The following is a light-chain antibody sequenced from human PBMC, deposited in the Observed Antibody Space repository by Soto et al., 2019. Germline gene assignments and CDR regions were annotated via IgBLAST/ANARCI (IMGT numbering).Light chain of an antibody. Sequence: LTRPASENINMWLAWYQQKPGQAPRLLIQRASRVERGVPSRFSGSGSGTDFTLTIASLQPEDFSTYYCQQSDSTPYTFGQGTKVDIK. J-gene: IGKJ2*01. V-gene: IGKV1-5*03. CDR3: QQSDSTPYT. CDR2: RAS. CDR1: ENINMW.